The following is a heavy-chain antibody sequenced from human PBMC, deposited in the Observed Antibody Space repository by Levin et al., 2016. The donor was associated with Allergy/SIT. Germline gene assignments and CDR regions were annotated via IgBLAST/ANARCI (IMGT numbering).Heavy chain of an antibody. Sequence: GESLKISCAASGFTFRSYGMHWVRQAPGKGLEWVAVIAYDGSSKYYADSVKGRFTISRDNSKNTLYLQMNSLRAEDTAEYYCVGQRGYSYGETYWGQGTLVTVSS. CDR1: GFTFRSYG. V-gene: IGHV3-30*03. CDR3: VGQRGYSYGETY. CDR2: IAYDGSSK. J-gene: IGHJ4*02. D-gene: IGHD5-18*01.